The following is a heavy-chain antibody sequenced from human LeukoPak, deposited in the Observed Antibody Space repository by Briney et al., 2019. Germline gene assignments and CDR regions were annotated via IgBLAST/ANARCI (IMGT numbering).Heavy chain of an antibody. V-gene: IGHV3-53*01. J-gene: IGHJ5*02. Sequence: PGGSLRLSCAASGFTVSSNYMSWVRQAPGKGLEWVSVIYSGGSTYYADSVKGRFTISRDNSKNTLYLQMNSLRADDTAVYYCAKGGYTYAYGSWGQGTLVTVSS. CDR2: IYSGGST. CDR3: AKGGYTYAYGS. CDR1: GFTVSSNY. D-gene: IGHD5-18*01.